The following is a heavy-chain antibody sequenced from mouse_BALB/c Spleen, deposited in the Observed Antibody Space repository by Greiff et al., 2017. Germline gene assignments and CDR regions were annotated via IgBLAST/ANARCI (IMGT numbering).Heavy chain of an antibody. Sequence: QVHVKQPGAELVRPGASVKLSCKASGYTFTSYWINWVKQRPGQGLEWIGNISPSDSYTNYNQKFKDKATLTVDKSSSTAYMQLSSPTSEDSAVYYCTRNDYDAMDYWGQGTSVTVSS. CDR1: GYTFTSYW. J-gene: IGHJ4*01. CDR2: ISPSDSYT. V-gene: IGHV1-69*02. CDR3: TRNDYDAMDY.